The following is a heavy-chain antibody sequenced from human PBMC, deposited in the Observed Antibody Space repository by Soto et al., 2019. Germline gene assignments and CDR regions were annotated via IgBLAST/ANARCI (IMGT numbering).Heavy chain of an antibody. CDR2: IIPIFGTA. Sequence: QVQLVQSGAEVKKPGSSVKVSCKASGGTFSSYAISWVRQAPGQGLEWMGGIIPIFGTANYAQKLQGRVTITADESTSTAYMELSSLRSEDTAVYYCASPAGMVTAMRGGMDVWGQGTTVTVSS. CDR3: ASPAGMVTAMRGGMDV. V-gene: IGHV1-69*01. CDR1: GGTFSSYA. J-gene: IGHJ6*02. D-gene: IGHD2-21*02.